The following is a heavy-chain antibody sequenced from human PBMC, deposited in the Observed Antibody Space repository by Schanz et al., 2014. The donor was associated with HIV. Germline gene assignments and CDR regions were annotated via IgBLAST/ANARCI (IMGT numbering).Heavy chain of an antibody. CDR1: GGPFSNYA. CDR2: IIPMLETV. V-gene: IGHV1-69*01. Sequence: QVQLVQSGAEVRKPGTSVMVSCKASGGPFSNYALNWVRQAPGQGLEWMGGIIPMLETVNYGQKFQGRVTITADESTSTAHMELSSLRSEDTAVYYCARAVRYCSGGSCYSDYFDYWGQGTLVTVSS. J-gene: IGHJ4*02. CDR3: ARAVRYCSGGSCYSDYFDY. D-gene: IGHD2-15*01.